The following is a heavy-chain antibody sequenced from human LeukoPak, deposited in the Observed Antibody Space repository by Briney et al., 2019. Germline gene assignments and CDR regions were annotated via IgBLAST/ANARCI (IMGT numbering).Heavy chain of an antibody. CDR1: GFTFSSYG. CDR2: TSSSDAGT. D-gene: IGHD2-21*01. J-gene: IGHJ4*02. Sequence: GGSLRHSCAASGFTFSSYGMHWVRQAPGKGLEWVSATSSSDAGTYYADSVRGRFTISRDNSKNTLYLQMNSLRVEDAAVYYCVRAPVTSCRGAYCYPFDYWGQGTLVTVSS. CDR3: VRAPVTSCRGAYCYPFDY. V-gene: IGHV3-23*01.